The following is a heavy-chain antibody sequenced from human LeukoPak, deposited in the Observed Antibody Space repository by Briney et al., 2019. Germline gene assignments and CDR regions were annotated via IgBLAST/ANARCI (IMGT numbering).Heavy chain of an antibody. CDR3: ARGPYSSNWYVDY. V-gene: IGHV3-48*03. J-gene: IGHJ4*02. D-gene: IGHD6-13*01. Sequence: GGSLRLSCAASGFTLSSYEMNWVRLAPGKGLEWISYISRTGNSIYYADSVKGRFTISRDSAKNSLYLQMNSLRAEDTAAYYCARGPYSSNWYVDYWGQGTLVTVSS. CDR2: ISRTGNSI. CDR1: GFTLSSYE.